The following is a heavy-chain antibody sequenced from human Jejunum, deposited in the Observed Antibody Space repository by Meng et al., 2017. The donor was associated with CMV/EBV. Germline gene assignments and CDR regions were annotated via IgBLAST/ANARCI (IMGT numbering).Heavy chain of an antibody. CDR3: AREGTQLWPPNWFFDL. Sequence: GFIFSGIRMHWVLQAPGRGLEWVAFIAIAGNDVYRDSVKGRFTISRDNSKNMLFLQMNSLRPEDTAMYYCAREGTQLWPPNWFFDLWGRGTLVTVSS. V-gene: IGHV3-30*03. D-gene: IGHD5-18*01. CDR2: IAIAGNDV. CDR1: GFIFSGIR. J-gene: IGHJ2*01.